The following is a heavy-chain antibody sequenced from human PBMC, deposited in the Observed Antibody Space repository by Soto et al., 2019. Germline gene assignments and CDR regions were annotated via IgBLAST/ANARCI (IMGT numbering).Heavy chain of an antibody. J-gene: IGHJ4*02. D-gene: IGHD2-15*01. CDR3: ARDYGHVCSGGNCYFYF. V-gene: IGHV1-69*01. CDR1: GGTFSRHA. Sequence: QVQLVQSGAEVKKPGSSVKVSCKASGGTFSRHAINWVRQAPGHGLQWMGGIVPLFGTANYAQKFQGRVTITADESTSTAPRERRSLRSGDTAVYYCARDYGHVCSGGNCYFYFWGQGTLVTVSS. CDR2: IVPLFGTA.